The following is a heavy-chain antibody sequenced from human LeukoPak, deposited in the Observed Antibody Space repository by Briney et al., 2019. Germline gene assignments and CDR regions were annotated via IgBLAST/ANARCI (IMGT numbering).Heavy chain of an antibody. CDR2: IRYDGSNK. V-gene: IGHV3-30*02. CDR3: AKDGGEYYDSSGYSFDY. Sequence: PGGSLRLSCAASGFTFSSYGMHWVRQAPGKGLEWVAFIRYDGSNKYYADSVKGRFTISRDNSKNTLYLQMNGLRAEDTAVYYCAKDGGEYYDSSGYSFDYWGQGTLVTVSS. J-gene: IGHJ4*02. D-gene: IGHD3-22*01. CDR1: GFTFSSYG.